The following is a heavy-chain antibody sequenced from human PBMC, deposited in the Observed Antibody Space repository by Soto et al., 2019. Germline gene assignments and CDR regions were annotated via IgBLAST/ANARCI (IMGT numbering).Heavy chain of an antibody. Sequence: ASETLSLTCAVSGDSISSSVWWTWVRQPPGKGLEWIGEVFHTGNTNYNPSLKSRVTMSVDKSTNEFSLKVTSVTAADTAIYYCARKAWVRFDYWGQGALVTLSS. D-gene: IGHD7-27*01. CDR3: ARKAWVRFDY. J-gene: IGHJ4*02. V-gene: IGHV4-4*02. CDR2: VFHTGNT. CDR1: GDSISSSVW.